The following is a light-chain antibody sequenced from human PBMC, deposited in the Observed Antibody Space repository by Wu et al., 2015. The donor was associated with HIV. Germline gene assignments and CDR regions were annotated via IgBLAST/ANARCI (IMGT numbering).Light chain of an antibody. Sequence: DIQVTQSPSSLSASVGDRVSITCRASQNIDRWLAWYQQKPGKAPKPLIYKASILENGVPSRFSSSGSGTEFILTISSLQPDDFATYYCQESLTYSRTFGQGTKV. J-gene: IGKJ1*01. V-gene: IGKV1-5*03. CDR1: QNIDRW. CDR3: QESLTYSRT. CDR2: KAS.